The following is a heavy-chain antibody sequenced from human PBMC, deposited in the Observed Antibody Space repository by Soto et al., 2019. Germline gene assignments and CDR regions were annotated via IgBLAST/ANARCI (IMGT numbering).Heavy chain of an antibody. CDR2: INPSGGST. J-gene: IGHJ1*01. D-gene: IGHD2-15*01. CDR1: GYTFTSYY. CDR3: AREPLGYCSGGSCPQYFQH. Sequence: GASVKVSCKASGYTFTSYYMHWVRQAPGQGLEWMGIINPSGGSTSYAQKFQGRVTMTRDTSTSTVYMELSSLRSEDTAVYYCAREPLGYCSGGSCPQYFQHWGQGTLVTVSS. V-gene: IGHV1-46*03.